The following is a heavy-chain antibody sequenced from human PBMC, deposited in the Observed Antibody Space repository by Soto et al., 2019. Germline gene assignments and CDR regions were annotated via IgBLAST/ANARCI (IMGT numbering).Heavy chain of an antibody. CDR3: AKSGSSGWYGWFDP. D-gene: IGHD6-19*01. V-gene: IGHV2-5*01. Sequence: SGPTLVNPTQTLTLTCIFSGFSLRTSGVGVGWIRQPPGKALEWLGFIYWNDDKRYSPSLKSRLTITKDTSKNQVVLTMTDMDPVDTATYYCAKSGSSGWYGWFDPWGQGTLVTVSS. CDR1: GFSLRTSGVG. CDR2: IYWNDDK. J-gene: IGHJ5*02.